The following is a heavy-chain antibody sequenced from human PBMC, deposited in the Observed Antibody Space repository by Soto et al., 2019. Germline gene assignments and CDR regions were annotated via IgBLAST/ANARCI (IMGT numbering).Heavy chain of an antibody. V-gene: IGHV4-39*07. CDR1: GGSISSSSYY. D-gene: IGHD3-10*01. J-gene: IGHJ3*02. CDR3: ASRRTRGYAFDI. Sequence: SETLSLTCTVSGGSISSSSYYWGWIRQPPGKGLEWIGYIYYSGSTYYNPSLKSRVTISVDTSKNQFSLKLSSVTAADTAVYYCASRRTRGYAFDIWGQGTMVTVSS. CDR2: IYYSGST.